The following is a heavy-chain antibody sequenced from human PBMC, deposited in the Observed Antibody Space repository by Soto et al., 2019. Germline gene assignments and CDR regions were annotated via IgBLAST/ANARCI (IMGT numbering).Heavy chain of an antibody. J-gene: IGHJ4*02. Sequence: QVQLVESGGGVVQPGRSLRLSCAASGFTFRSYGMHWVRQAPGKGLEWVAVIWYDGSNKYYADSVKGRFTISRDNSKNTLYLKMNSLRAEDTAVYYCAGDLYGDYFVIDYWGQGPLVTVSS. CDR3: AGDLYGDYFVIDY. D-gene: IGHD4-17*01. CDR2: IWYDGSNK. CDR1: GFTFRSYG. V-gene: IGHV3-33*01.